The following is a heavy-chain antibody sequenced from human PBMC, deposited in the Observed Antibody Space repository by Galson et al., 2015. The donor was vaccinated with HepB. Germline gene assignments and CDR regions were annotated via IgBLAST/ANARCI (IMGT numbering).Heavy chain of an antibody. CDR3: AKDNSSSWYAYDVAFDI. V-gene: IGHV3-9*01. J-gene: IGHJ3*02. Sequence: SLRLSCAASGFTFDDYAMHWVRQAPGKGLEWVSGISWNSGSIGYADSVKGRFTISRDNAKNSLYLQMNSLRAEDTALYYCAKDNSSSWYAYDVAFDIWGQGTMVTVSS. CDR2: ISWNSGSI. D-gene: IGHD6-13*01. CDR1: GFTFDDYA.